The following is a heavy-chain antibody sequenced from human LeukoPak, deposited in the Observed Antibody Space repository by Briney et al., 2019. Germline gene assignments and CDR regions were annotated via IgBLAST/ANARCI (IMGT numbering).Heavy chain of an antibody. J-gene: IGHJ6*02. CDR1: VLIFSSYS. CDR3: ARDLLSRSCYGMDV. CDR2: ISSSSRTI. V-gene: IGHV3-48*04. D-gene: IGHD3-16*01. Sequence: PGGSLRLSCGASVLIFSSYSMNSVRQAPGKGLEWVLYISSSSRTICYADSVKVRCTISRDNDKNSLYLQMHSLRAEDTALYCCARDLLSRSCYGMDVWGQQTTVTVTS.